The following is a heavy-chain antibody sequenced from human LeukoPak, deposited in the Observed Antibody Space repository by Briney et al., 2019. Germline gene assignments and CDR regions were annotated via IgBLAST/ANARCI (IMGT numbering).Heavy chain of an antibody. CDR3: ARGGDIAARPSDY. J-gene: IGHJ4*02. CDR2: TYYTDST. Sequence: PSGTPCLTSAVSGGSISGYYWGWIREPPGGGLEWIVHTYYTDSTNYIHSLKIRVTISIDTSKNQLSLRLSSVTAADTAGYYCARGGDIAARPSDYWGQGTLVTVSS. D-gene: IGHD6-6*01. V-gene: IGHV4-59*01. CDR1: GGSISGYY.